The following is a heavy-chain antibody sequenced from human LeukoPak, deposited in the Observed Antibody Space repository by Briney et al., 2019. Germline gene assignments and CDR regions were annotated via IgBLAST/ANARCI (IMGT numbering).Heavy chain of an antibody. CDR2: ISSSSSYI. D-gene: IGHD3-9*01. CDR3: ARAASRGLRYFDWLIGDAFDI. CDR1: GFTFSSYS. J-gene: IGHJ3*02. V-gene: IGHV3-21*01. Sequence: GGSLRLSCAASGFTFSSYSMNWVRQAPGKGLEWVSSISSSSSYIYYADSVKGRFTISRDNAKNSLYLQMNSLRAEDTAVYYCARAASRGLRYFDWLIGDAFDIWGQGTMVTVSS.